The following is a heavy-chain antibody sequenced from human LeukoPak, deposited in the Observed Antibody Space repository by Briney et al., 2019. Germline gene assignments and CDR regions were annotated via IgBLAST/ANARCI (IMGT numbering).Heavy chain of an antibody. Sequence: SETLSPTCTVSGGSINNYYWSWIRQPRGKGLEWIGNIYFSGTTNYSPSLKSRVTILVDTSKNQFTLKLSSVTAADTAVYYCARGLVVTVGRALDIWGQGTMVTVSS. J-gene: IGHJ3*02. V-gene: IGHV4-59*01. CDR3: ARGLVVTVGRALDI. CDR1: GGSINNYY. CDR2: IYFSGTT. D-gene: IGHD4-23*01.